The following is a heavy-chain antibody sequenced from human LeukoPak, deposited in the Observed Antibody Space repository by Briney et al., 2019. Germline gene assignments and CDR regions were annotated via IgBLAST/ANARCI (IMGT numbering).Heavy chain of an antibody. CDR1: GFTFSNYA. CDR3: ARLEVTVVATIDY. J-gene: IGHJ4*02. V-gene: IGHV3-21*01. CDR2: ISSSSSYI. Sequence: GGSLSLSCAASGFTFSNYAMHWVRQAPGKGLEWVSSISSSSSYIYYANSVKGRFTISKDNAKNSLYLQMNSLRAEDTAVYYCARLEVTVVATIDYWGQGTLVTVSS. D-gene: IGHD5-12*01.